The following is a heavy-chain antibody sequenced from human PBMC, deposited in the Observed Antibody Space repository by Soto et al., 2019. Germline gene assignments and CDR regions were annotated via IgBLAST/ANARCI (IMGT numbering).Heavy chain of an antibody. V-gene: IGHV4-59*01. Sequence: SETLSLTCSVSGGSINNFHWSWIRQPPGKGLEWIGFVFYSGRTTYNPSLQSRVTISVDTSHTHFSLKLRSVTAADTATYYCARIKSGYSYGYIIDFWGQGKLVTVSS. CDR3: ARIKSGYSYGYIIDF. CDR2: VFYSGRT. D-gene: IGHD5-18*01. CDR1: GGSINNFH. J-gene: IGHJ4*02.